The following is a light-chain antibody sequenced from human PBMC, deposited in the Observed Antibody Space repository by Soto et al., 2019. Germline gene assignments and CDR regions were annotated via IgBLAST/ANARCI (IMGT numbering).Light chain of an antibody. Sequence: EIVLTQSPGTLSLSPGERATLSCRASQSVSSSYLAWYQQTPGQAPRLLIYGASSRATGIPDRFSGSGSGTDFTLTIIRLEPEDFAVYYCQQYGSSPPITFGQGTRLEIK. J-gene: IGKJ5*01. CDR1: QSVSSSY. CDR2: GAS. V-gene: IGKV3-20*01. CDR3: QQYGSSPPIT.